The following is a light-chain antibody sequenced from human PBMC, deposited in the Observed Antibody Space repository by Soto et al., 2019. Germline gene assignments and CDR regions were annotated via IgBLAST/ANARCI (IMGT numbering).Light chain of an antibody. CDR2: DAS. J-gene: IGKJ4*01. V-gene: IGKV1-33*01. CDR3: QQYGDLILT. CDR1: QDIRYY. Sequence: DIQMTQSPSSLSASVGERVTITCQASQDIRYYLNWYQLKPGKAPKLLIYDASNLETGVSSRFSGRGSGTHFTFTISSLQPEDVATYYCQQYGDLILTFGGGTKVEIK.